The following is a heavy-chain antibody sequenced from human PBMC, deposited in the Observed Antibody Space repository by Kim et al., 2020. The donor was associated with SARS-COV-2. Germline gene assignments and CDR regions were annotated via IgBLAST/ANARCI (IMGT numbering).Heavy chain of an antibody. CDR3: AREMVRSSSWYNYYCGMDV. V-gene: IGHV3-13*04. J-gene: IGHJ6*02. CDR2: IGIAGDT. D-gene: IGHD6-13*01. Sequence: GGSLRLSCAASGFTFSSYDMNWVRQATGKGLEWVSAIGIAGDTYYPGSVKGRFTISRENAKNSLYLQMNSLRAGDTAVYYCAREMVRSSSWYNYYCGMDVWRQGTTVTVS. CDR1: GFTFSSYD.